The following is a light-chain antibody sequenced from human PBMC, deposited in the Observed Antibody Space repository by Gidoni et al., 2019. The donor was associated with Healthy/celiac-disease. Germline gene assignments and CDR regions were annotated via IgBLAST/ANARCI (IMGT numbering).Light chain of an antibody. Sequence: EIVMTQPPATLSVSPGERATLSCRASQSVSSNLAWYQQKPGQAPRLLIYGASTRATGIPARFSGSGSGTEFTLTISSLQSEDFAVYYCQQYNTWPPTFXQXTKVEIK. J-gene: IGKJ1*01. V-gene: IGKV3-15*01. CDR1: QSVSSN. CDR3: QQYNTWPPT. CDR2: GAS.